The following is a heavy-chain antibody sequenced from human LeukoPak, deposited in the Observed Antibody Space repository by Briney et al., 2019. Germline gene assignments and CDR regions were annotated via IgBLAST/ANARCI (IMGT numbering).Heavy chain of an antibody. CDR1: GGTFSSYA. CDR3: ARSPEITIFGVAQGAFDI. Sequence: EASVKVSCKASGGTFSSYAISWVRQAPGQGLEWMGGIIPIFGTANYAQKFQGRVTITTDESTSTAYKELSSLRSEDTAVYYCARSPEITIFGVAQGAFDIWGQGTMVTVSS. J-gene: IGHJ3*02. CDR2: IIPIFGTA. D-gene: IGHD3-3*01. V-gene: IGHV1-69*05.